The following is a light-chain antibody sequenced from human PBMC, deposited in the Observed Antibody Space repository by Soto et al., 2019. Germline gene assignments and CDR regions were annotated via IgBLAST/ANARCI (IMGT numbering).Light chain of an antibody. V-gene: IGLV2-14*01. CDR2: DVS. CDR3: SSYTGSSTYVV. CDR1: SSDVGGYNY. J-gene: IGLJ2*01. Sequence: QSALTQRASVSGSPGQSITISCTGTSSDVGGYNYVSWYQQHPGKAPKLMIYDVSNRPSGVSNRFSGSKSGNTASLTISGLQAEDEADYYCSSYTGSSTYVVFGAGTKVTVL.